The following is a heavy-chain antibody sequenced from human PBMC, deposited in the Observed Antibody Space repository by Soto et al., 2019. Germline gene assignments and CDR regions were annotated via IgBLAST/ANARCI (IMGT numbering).Heavy chain of an antibody. CDR1: GGSISSYY. D-gene: IGHD3-22*01. CDR3: ARWVYYYDISGFLYYFDF. J-gene: IGHJ4*02. V-gene: IGHV4-59*01. CDR2: IYYSGST. Sequence: SETLSLTCTVSGGSISSYYWSWIRQPPGKGLEWIGYIYYSGSTNYNPSLKSRVTISVDTSKNQFSLKLSAVTAADTAVYYCARWVYYYDISGFLYYFDFLGQGTLVTVSS.